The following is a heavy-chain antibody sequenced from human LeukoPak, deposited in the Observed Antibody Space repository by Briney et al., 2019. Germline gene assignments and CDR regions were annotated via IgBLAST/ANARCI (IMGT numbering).Heavy chain of an antibody. V-gene: IGHV3-23*01. CDR3: ARSMVRGVIITVFDY. D-gene: IGHD3-10*01. CDR2: ISGSGGST. J-gene: IGHJ4*02. Sequence: GGSLRLSCAASGFTFSSYAMSWVRQAPGKGLEWVSAISGSGGSTYYADSVKGRFTISRDNSKNTLYLQMNSLRAEDTAVYYCARSMVRGVIITVFDYWGQGTLVTVSS. CDR1: GFTFSSYA.